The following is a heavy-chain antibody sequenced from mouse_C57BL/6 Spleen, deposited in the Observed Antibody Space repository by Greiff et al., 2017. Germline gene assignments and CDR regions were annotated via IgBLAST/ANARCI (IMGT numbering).Heavy chain of an antibody. V-gene: IGHV1-15*01. CDR2: IDPETGGT. CDR3: TRSHFYGPDG. CDR1: GYTFTDYE. J-gene: IGHJ2*01. Sequence: QVQLKESGAELVRPGASVTLSCKASGYTFTDYEMHWVKQTPVHGLEWIGAIDPETGGTAYNQKFKGKAILTADKSSSTAYMELRSLTSEDSAVYYCTRSHFYGPDGWGQGTTLTVSS. D-gene: IGHD1-2*01.